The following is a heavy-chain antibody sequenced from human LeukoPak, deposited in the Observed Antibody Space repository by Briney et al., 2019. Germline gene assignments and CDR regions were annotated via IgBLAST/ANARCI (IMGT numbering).Heavy chain of an antibody. V-gene: IGHV3-11*01. J-gene: IGHJ4*02. CDR3: ARVVVPHRFDY. CDR1: GFTFSDYY. D-gene: IGHD2-2*01. CDR2: ITSSGSTI. Sequence: TGGSLRLSCAASGFTFSDYYMSWIRQAPGKGLEWVSYITSSGSTIYYADSVKGRFTISRVNAKNSLYLQMNSLRAEDTAVYYCARVVVPHRFDYWGQGTLVTVSS.